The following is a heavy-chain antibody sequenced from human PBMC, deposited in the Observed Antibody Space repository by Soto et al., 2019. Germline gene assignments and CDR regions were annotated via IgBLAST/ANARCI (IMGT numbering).Heavy chain of an antibody. CDR3: ARKYDYVWGIGGQNDAFDI. J-gene: IGHJ3*02. D-gene: IGHD3-16*01. CDR2: IKQDGSEK. CDR1: GFTFSSYW. V-gene: IGHV3-7*05. Sequence: GGSLRLSCAASGFTFSSYWMSWVRQAPGKGLEWVANIKQDGSEKYYVDSVKGRFTISRDNAKNSLYLQMNSLRAEDTAVYYCARKYDYVWGIGGQNDAFDIWGQGTMVTVSS.